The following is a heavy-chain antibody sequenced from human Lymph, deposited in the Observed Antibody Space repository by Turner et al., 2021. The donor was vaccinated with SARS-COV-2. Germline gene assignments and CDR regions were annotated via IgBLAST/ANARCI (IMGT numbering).Heavy chain of an antibody. V-gene: IGHV1-2*02. CDR1: GYTFTGFY. CDR2: INPNSGGT. J-gene: IGHJ4*02. CDR3: ARSRDLQSMVRGVDPFDY. Sequence: QVQLVQSGAEVKKPGASVQGSCKASGYTFTGFYMQRVRQAPGQGLEWMGWINPNSGGTNYAQKFQGRVTMTRDTSISTAYMELSRLRSDDTAVYYCARSRDLQSMVRGVDPFDYWGQGTLVTVSS. D-gene: IGHD3-10*01.